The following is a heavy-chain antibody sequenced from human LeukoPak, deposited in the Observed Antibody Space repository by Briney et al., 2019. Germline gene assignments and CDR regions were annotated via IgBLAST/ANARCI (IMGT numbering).Heavy chain of an antibody. J-gene: IGHJ4*02. CDR2: IIPILGIA. V-gene: IGHV1-69*04. D-gene: IGHD3-22*01. CDR3: ARGAYYDSSGYYCYFDY. Sequence: GSSVKVSCKASGGTFSSYAISWVRQAPGQGLEWMGRIIPILGIANYAQKFQGRVTITADKSTSTAYMELSSLRSEDTAVYYCARGAYYDSSGYYCYFDYWGQGTLVTVSS. CDR1: GGTFSSYA.